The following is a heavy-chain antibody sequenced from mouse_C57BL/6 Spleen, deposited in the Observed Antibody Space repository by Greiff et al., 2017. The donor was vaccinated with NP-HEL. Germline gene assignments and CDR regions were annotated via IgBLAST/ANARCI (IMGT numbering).Heavy chain of an antibody. J-gene: IGHJ4*01. D-gene: IGHD2-1*01. Sequence: QVQLQQPGAELVRPGSSVKLSCKASGYTFTSYWMDWVKQRPGQGLEWIGNIYPSDSETHYNQKFKDKARLTVDKSSSTAYMQLSSLTSEDSAVYYCARSLLYGNFYAMDYWGQGTSVTVSS. CDR1: GYTFTSYW. CDR2: IYPSDSET. V-gene: IGHV1-61*01. CDR3: ARSLLYGNFYAMDY.